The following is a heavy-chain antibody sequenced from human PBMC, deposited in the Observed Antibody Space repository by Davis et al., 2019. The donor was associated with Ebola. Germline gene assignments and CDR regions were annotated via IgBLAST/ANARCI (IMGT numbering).Heavy chain of an antibody. Sequence: SETLSLTCTVSGGSISSGDYYWSWIRQPPGKGLEWIGYIYYSGSTYYNPSLKSRVTISVDTSKNQFSLKLSSVTAADTAVYYCAREKLGYCSGGSCYPNDYWGQGTLVTVSS. D-gene: IGHD2-15*01. CDR3: AREKLGYCSGGSCYPNDY. CDR1: GGSISSGDYY. J-gene: IGHJ4*02. CDR2: IYYSGST. V-gene: IGHV4-30-4*01.